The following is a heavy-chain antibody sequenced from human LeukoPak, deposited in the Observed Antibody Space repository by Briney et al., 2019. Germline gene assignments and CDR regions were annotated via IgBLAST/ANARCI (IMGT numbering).Heavy chain of an antibody. CDR1: GGSFSGYY. Sequence: SKTLSLTCAVYGGSFSGYYWSWIRQPPGKGLEWIGEINHSGSTNYNPSLKSRVTISVDTSKNQFSLKLSSVTAADTAVYYCARGPDYYDSSGYLDYWGQGTLVTVSS. V-gene: IGHV4-34*01. CDR2: INHSGST. D-gene: IGHD3-22*01. J-gene: IGHJ4*02. CDR3: ARGPDYYDSSGYLDY.